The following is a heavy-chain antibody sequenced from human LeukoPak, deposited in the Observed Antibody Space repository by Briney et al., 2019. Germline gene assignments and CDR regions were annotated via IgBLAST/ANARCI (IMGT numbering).Heavy chain of an antibody. CDR1: GFTFVNYA. CDR3: AKGETIRQVDV. V-gene: IGHV3-23*01. CDR2: ISGSGSYT. D-gene: IGHD1-1*01. Sequence: GGSLRLSCAASGFTFVNYAMTWVRQAPGKGLEWVSAISGSGSYTYYADSVRGRFTISRDNSKSTLYLQVNSLRAEDTAVYYCAKGETIRQVDVWGKGTTVTVSS. J-gene: IGHJ6*04.